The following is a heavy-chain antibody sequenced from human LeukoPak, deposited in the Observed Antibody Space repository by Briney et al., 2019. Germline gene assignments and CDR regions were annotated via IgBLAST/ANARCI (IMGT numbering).Heavy chain of an antibody. J-gene: IGHJ4*02. CDR2: IYYSAST. V-gene: IGHV4-59*08. Sequence: SETLSLTCTVSGGSISSYYWSWVRQPPGKGLEWIGYIYYSASTNYNPSLKSRVTMSVDASKNQFSLRLSSVTAADTAVYYCARPWGTYSSSWSLLFWGQGTLVTVSS. CDR1: GGSISSYY. D-gene: IGHD6-13*01. CDR3: ARPWGTYSSSWSLLF.